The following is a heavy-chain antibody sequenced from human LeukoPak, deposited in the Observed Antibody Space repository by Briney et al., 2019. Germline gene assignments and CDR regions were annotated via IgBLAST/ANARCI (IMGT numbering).Heavy chain of an antibody. V-gene: IGHV3-15*01. J-gene: IGHJ4*02. CDR3: TTGPGYYDGNDYFDY. CDR2: IKSKTDGGTT. D-gene: IGHD3-22*01. Sequence: GGSLRLSCAASGFTFNTFWMSWVRQAPGKGLEWVGRIKSKTDGGTTDYAAPVKGRFTISRDDSKNRLYLQMNSLKTEDTAVYYCTTGPGYYDGNDYFDYWGQGTLVTVSS. CDR1: GFTFNTFW.